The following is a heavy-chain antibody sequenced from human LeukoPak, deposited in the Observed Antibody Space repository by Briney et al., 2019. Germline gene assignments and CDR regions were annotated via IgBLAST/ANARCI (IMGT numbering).Heavy chain of an antibody. D-gene: IGHD6-19*01. CDR3: ARAGSSGWAYYFDY. CDR2: IYYSGST. CDR1: GGSVSSGSYY. J-gene: IGHJ4*02. Sequence: SETLSLTCTVSGGSVSSGSYYWSWIRQPPGKGLEWIGYIYYSGSTNYNPSLKSRVTISVDTSKNQFSLKLSSVTAADTAVYYCARAGSSGWAYYFDYWGQGTLVTVSS. V-gene: IGHV4-61*01.